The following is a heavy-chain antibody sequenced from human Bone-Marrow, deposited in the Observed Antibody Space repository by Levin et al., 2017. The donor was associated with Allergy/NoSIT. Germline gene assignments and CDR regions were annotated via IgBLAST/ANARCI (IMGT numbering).Heavy chain of an antibody. CDR1: GFTFSSYA. D-gene: IGHD3-10*01. Sequence: PGGSLRLSCAASGFTFSSYAMHWVRQAPGKGLEWVAVISYDGSNKYYADSVKGRFTISRDNSKNTLYLQMNSLRAEDTAVYYCARDPPPRFPGELLQMGGNYFDYWGQGTLVTVSS. V-gene: IGHV3-30*04. CDR3: ARDPPPRFPGELLQMGGNYFDY. J-gene: IGHJ4*02. CDR2: ISYDGSNK.